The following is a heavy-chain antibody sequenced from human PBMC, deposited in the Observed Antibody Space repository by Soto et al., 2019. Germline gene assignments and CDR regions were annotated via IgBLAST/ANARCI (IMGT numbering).Heavy chain of an antibody. CDR1: GFTFSSYA. D-gene: IGHD3-9*01. CDR3: AKLSGYDILTGYYGPDY. J-gene: IGHJ4*02. CDR2: ISGSGGST. V-gene: IGHV3-23*01. Sequence: PGGALRLSCAASGFTFSSYAMSWVRQAPGKGLEWVSAISGSGGSTYYADSVKGRFTISRDNSKNTLYLQMNSLRAEDTAVYYCAKLSGYDILTGYYGPDYWGQGTLVTVS.